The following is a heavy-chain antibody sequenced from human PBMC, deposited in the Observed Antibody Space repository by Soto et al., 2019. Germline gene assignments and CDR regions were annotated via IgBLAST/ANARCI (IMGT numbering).Heavy chain of an antibody. V-gene: IGHV3-23*01. Sequence: GGSLRLSCAASGFTFSSYVMTWVRQAPGKGLEWVSVLSASGGTTYYADSVKGRFTISRDNSKNTLYLQMNSLRAEDTAVYYCAKDRSSGTPDAFDIWGQGTMVTVSS. CDR2: LSASGGTT. CDR1: GFTFSSYV. D-gene: IGHD3-10*01. J-gene: IGHJ3*02. CDR3: AKDRSSGTPDAFDI.